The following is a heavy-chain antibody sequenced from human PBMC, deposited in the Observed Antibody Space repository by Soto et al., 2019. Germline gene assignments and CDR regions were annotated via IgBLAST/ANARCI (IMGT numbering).Heavy chain of an antibody. CDR3: ARDERKDGYNYQFDY. CDR1: GFTFSDYG. J-gene: IGHJ4*02. D-gene: IGHD5-12*01. Sequence: QVQLVESGGGGVQPGRSLRLSCVASGFTFSDYGMHWVRQAPGKGLEWVAIISYDGTFIYYGDSVKGRFTISRDNSEHMVYLQMNTLRVEDTAVYFCARDERKDGYNYQFDYWGQGTLVTVSS. CDR2: ISYDGTFI. V-gene: IGHV3-33*05.